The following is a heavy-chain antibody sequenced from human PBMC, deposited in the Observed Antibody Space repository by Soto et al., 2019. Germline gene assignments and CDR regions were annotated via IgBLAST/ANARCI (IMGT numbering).Heavy chain of an antibody. Sequence: ASVKVSCKASGYIFTGHYIHWVRQAPEQGPEWMGEIGPESGATRYAQRFQGRVTMTRDMSITTVYMELNNLSPDDTAVYYCGRGRSGQIVVFYWGQGTPVTVSS. D-gene: IGHD1-26*01. J-gene: IGHJ4*02. CDR1: GYIFTGHY. V-gene: IGHV1-2*02. CDR3: GRGRSGQIVVFY. CDR2: IGPESGAT.